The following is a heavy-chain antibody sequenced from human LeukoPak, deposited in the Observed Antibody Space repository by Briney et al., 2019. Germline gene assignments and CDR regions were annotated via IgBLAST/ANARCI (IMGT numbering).Heavy chain of an antibody. Sequence: GGSLRLSCAASGFTFSSYWMNWVRQAPGKGLVWVSRINGDGSYTKYADSVKGRFTISRDNAKNTLFLQMNSLSAEDTAVYFCGGDKSEYDSSGRGDYWGQGTLVTVSS. D-gene: IGHD3-22*01. CDR1: GFTFSSYW. J-gene: IGHJ4*02. V-gene: IGHV3-74*03. CDR2: INGDGSYT. CDR3: GGDKSEYDSSGRGDY.